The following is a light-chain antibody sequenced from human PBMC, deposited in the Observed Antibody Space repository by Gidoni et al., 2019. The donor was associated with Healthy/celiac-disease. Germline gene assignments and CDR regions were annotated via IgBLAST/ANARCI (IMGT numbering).Light chain of an antibody. V-gene: IGLV1-40*01. CDR3: QSYDSSMSGHVV. CDR1: SSNIGAGYD. J-gene: IGLJ2*01. Sequence: QSVLTPPPSVSSAPVHRVTISCTGSSSNIGAGYDVHWYQQLPGTAPKLLIYGNSNRTSGVPDRFDGSKSGTSASLAITGLKAEDEADYYCQSYDSSMSGHVVFGGGTKLTVL. CDR2: GNS.